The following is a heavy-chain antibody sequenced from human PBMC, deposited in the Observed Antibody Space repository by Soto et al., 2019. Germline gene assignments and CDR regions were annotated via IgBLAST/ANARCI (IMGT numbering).Heavy chain of an antibody. V-gene: IGHV3-23*01. CDR2: VYGGGNGA. Sequence: EMQRLESGGGLVQPGGSLRLSCAASGFTFSNFAMSWVRQAPGKGLEWVSGVYGGGNGALYADSVKGRFIISRDNSKNTLYLHMNSLRAGDTAVYYCAKFEGALHHNYHMDVWGQGTTVTVSS. J-gene: IGHJ6*02. CDR1: GFTFSNFA. D-gene: IGHD1-1*01. CDR3: AKFEGALHHNYHMDV.